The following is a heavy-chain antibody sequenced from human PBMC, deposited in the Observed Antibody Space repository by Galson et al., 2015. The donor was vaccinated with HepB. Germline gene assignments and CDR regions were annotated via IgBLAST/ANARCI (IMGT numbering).Heavy chain of an antibody. V-gene: IGHV3-7*01. Sequence: SLRLSCAASGFTFSNYWMSWVRQAPGKGLEWVANIKGDGSDKYYVDSVKGRFTISRDNSKNTLYLQMNSLRAEDTAVYYCAKDTGVWGSTIGDYWGQGTLVTVSS. D-gene: IGHD3-16*01. CDR1: GFTFSNYW. CDR3: AKDTGVWGSTIGDY. CDR2: IKGDGSDK. J-gene: IGHJ4*02.